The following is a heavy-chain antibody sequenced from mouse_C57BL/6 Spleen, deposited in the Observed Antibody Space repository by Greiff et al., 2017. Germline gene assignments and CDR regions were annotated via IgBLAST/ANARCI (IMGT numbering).Heavy chain of an antibody. CDR2: IDPSDSYT. D-gene: IGHD1-1*02. CDR3: AAGSYYYLDY. CDR1: GYPFPSSW. J-gene: IGHJ2*01. Sequence: QVQLQQPGAELVMPGASVKLSCKASGYPFPSSWMHWVKQRPGQGLEWIGEIDPSDSYTNYNQKFQGQSTLTVAKSSSTAYMQLSSLTSEDSAVYYCAAGSYYYLDYWGQGTTLTVSS. V-gene: IGHV1-69*01.